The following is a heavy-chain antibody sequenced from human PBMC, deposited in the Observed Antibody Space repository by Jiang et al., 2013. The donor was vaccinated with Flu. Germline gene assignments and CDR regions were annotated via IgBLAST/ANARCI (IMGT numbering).Heavy chain of an antibody. J-gene: IGHJ3*02. V-gene: IGHV3-23*01. CDR2: ISGSGGST. CDR3: AKGVRSTRPDAFDI. D-gene: IGHD2-2*01. Sequence: SCAASGXTFSSYTMSWVRQAPGKGLEWVSSISGSGGSTYYADSVKGRFTISRDNSKNTLYLQMNSLRAEDTAVYYCAKGVRSTRPDAFDIWGQGTMVTVSS. CDR1: GXTFSSYT.